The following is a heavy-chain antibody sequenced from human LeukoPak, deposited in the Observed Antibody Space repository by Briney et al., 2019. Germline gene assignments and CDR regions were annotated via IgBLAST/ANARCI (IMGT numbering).Heavy chain of an antibody. CDR3: ARPSPRVYSSGWYDY. Sequence: QSGGSLRLSCAASGFTFSSYWMSWVRQAPGKGLEWVANIKQDGSEKYYVDSVKGRFTISRDNAKNSLYLQMNSLRAEDTAVYYCARPSPRVYSSGWYDYWGQGTLVTVSS. D-gene: IGHD6-19*01. CDR2: IKQDGSEK. CDR1: GFTFSSYW. J-gene: IGHJ4*02. V-gene: IGHV3-7*01.